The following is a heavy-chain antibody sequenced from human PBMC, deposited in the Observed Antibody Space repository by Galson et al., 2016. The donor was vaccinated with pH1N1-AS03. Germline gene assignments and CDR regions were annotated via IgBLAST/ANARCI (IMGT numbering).Heavy chain of an antibody. CDR3: AHGGSGGYLDY. CDR2: IYWDDDK. CDR1: GFSLTTNDMR. J-gene: IGHJ4*02. D-gene: IGHD6-19*01. V-gene: IGHV2-5*08. Sequence: PALVKPTQTLTLTCTFSGFSLTTNDMRVGWIRQPPGKALEWLALIYWDDDKRYNSALKNRLTITKDTSKNQVVLIMTNMDSVDTAAYYCAHGGSGGYLDYWGQGTLVTVSS.